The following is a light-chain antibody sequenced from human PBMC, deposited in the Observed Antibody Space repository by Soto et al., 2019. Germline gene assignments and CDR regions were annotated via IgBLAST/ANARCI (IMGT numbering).Light chain of an antibody. Sequence: QAVVTQPASVSGSPGQSITISCTGTSSDVGGYNYVSWYQHHPGKAPKLMIYDLINRPSGVSNRFSGSKSGNTASLTISGLQADDEADYYCASYTSSSTRVFGTGTKLTVL. CDR1: SSDVGGYNY. CDR3: ASYTSSSTRV. V-gene: IGLV2-14*03. J-gene: IGLJ1*01. CDR2: DLI.